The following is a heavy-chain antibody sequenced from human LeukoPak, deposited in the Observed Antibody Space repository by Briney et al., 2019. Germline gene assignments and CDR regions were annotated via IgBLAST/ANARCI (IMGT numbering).Heavy chain of an antibody. CDR2: ISSRSSTL. V-gene: IGHV3-48*02. Sequence: PGGPLRLSCAASGFTFSSHSMSWVRQAPGKGLEGVAYISSRSSTLHYADPVKGRFTISRDNANNSLDLQMSSLRDEDTAGYYCARDGRPFDIWGKGTMVTVSS. CDR3: ARDGRPFDI. J-gene: IGHJ3*02. CDR1: GFTFSSHS.